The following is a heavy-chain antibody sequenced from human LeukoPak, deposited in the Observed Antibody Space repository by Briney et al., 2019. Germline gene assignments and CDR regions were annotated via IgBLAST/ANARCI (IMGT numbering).Heavy chain of an antibody. D-gene: IGHD3-22*01. CDR1: AGSISSYY. Sequence: PSETLSLTCTVSAGSISSYYWSWIRQPAGKGLEWIGRISTSGDTNYNPSLKSRVTISVDTSKNQFSLKLSSVTAADTAVYFCARGPYSYDSSGAFDIWGQGTMVTVSS. CDR3: ARGPYSYDSSGAFDI. CDR2: ISTSGDT. V-gene: IGHV4-4*07. J-gene: IGHJ3*02.